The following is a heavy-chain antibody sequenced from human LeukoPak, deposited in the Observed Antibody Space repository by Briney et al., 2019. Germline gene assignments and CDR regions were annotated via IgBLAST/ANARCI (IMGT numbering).Heavy chain of an antibody. V-gene: IGHV3-23*01. CDR2: IIPSGHTT. J-gene: IGHJ4*02. D-gene: IGHD5-24*01. Sequence: GGSLRLSCAASGFSFSSYSLNWVRQAPGKGLEWVSGIIPSGHTTYYADSVRGRFTISRDNSRNTLYLQMNSLRAEDTAVYYCAKDDRWLQFCCWGQGTLVTVSA. CDR1: GFSFSSYS. CDR3: AKDDRWLQFCC.